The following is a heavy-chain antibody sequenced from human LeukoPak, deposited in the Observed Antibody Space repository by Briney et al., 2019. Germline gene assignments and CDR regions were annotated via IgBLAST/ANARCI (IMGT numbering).Heavy chain of an antibody. D-gene: IGHD2-15*01. CDR3: TTEERVSSGYCSGGSCYIDY. CDR2: IKSKTDGGTT. Sequence: GGSLRLSCAASAFTFSNAWMNWVRQAPGKGLEWVGRIKSKTDGGTTDYAAPVKGRFTISRDDSKNTLYLQMNSLKTEDTAVYYCTTEERVSSGYCSGGSCYIDYWAQGTLVTVSS. CDR1: AFTFSNAW. J-gene: IGHJ4*02. V-gene: IGHV3-15*01.